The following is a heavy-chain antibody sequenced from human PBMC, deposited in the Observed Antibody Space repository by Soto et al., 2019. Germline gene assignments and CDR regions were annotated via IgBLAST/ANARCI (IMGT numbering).Heavy chain of an antibody. CDR1: GGSISSGDYY. CDR2: IYYSGST. CDR3: ARTPGGWFDP. J-gene: IGHJ5*02. V-gene: IGHV4-30-4*01. D-gene: IGHD3-16*01. Sequence: SETLSLTCTVSGGSISSGDYYWSWVRQPPGKGLEWIGYIYYSGSTYYNPSLKSRVTISIDPSKDQFSLKLNSVTAADAAVYYCARTPGGWFDPWGRGTLVTVSS.